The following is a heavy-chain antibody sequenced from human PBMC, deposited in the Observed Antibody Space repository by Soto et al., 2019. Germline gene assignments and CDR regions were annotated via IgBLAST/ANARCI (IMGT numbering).Heavy chain of an antibody. Sequence: GASVKVSCKASGGTFSSYAISWVRQAPGQGLEWMGGIIPIFGAANYAQKFQGRVTITADESTSTAYMELSSLRSEDTAVYYCASGDYYDSSGYFNFNWFDPWGQGTLVTVSS. J-gene: IGHJ5*02. CDR2: IIPIFGAA. V-gene: IGHV1-69*13. CDR1: GGTFSSYA. CDR3: ASGDYYDSSGYFNFNWFDP. D-gene: IGHD3-22*01.